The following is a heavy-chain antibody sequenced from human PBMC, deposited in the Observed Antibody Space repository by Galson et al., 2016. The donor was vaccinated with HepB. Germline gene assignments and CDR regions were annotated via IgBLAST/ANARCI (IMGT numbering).Heavy chain of an antibody. CDR1: GGTFRSYA. Sequence: SVKVSCKASGGTFRSYATTWVRQAPGQGLEWMGGIIPVFGRGNYAQKFQGRVTMTRDTSTSTDYMELRSLTSDDTAIYYCARDKDYTLDYWGQGTLVTVSP. CDR2: IIPVFGRG. J-gene: IGHJ4*02. D-gene: IGHD4-11*01. V-gene: IGHV1-69*05. CDR3: ARDKDYTLDY.